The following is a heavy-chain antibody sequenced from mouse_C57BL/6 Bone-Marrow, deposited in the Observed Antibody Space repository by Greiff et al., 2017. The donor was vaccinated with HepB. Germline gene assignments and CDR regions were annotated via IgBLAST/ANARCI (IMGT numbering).Heavy chain of an antibody. Sequence: QVQLQQSGAELVRPGTSVKVSCKASGYAFTNYLIEWVKQRPGQGLEWIGVINPGSGGTNYNEKFKGKATLTADKSSSTAYMQLSSLTSEDSAVYFCAREVLRRVYFDYWGQGTTLTVSS. J-gene: IGHJ2*01. V-gene: IGHV1-54*01. CDR3: AREVLRRVYFDY. CDR1: GYAFTNYL. CDR2: INPGSGGT. D-gene: IGHD1-1*01.